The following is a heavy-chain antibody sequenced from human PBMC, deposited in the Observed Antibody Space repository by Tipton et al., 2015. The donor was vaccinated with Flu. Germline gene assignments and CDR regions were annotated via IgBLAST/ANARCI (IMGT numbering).Heavy chain of an antibody. CDR1: GDSISGSTYY. J-gene: IGHJ4*02. V-gene: IGHV4-39*01. CDR2: IFHSGTT. CDR3: VRLWGLLEAIDY. D-gene: IGHD3-3*01. Sequence: LRLSCSVSGDSISGSTYYWGWVRQSPGKGLEWIGTIFHSGTTWFNPSLKSRVTISVDTSKNQFSLKLSSVTAADTSVYYCVRLWGLLEAIDYWGQGTLVTVSS.